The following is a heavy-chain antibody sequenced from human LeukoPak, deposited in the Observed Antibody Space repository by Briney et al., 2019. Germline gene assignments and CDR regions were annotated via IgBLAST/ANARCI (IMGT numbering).Heavy chain of an antibody. CDR2: ISGSGGST. CDR3: ARDFSDSSGYYYFSLDY. J-gene: IGHJ4*02. Sequence: GGSLRLSCAASGFTFSSYAMSWVRQAPGKGLEWVSAISGSGGSTYYADSVKGRFTISRDNAKNSLYLQMNSLRAEDTAVYYCARDFSDSSGYYYFSLDYWGQGTLVTVSS. D-gene: IGHD3-22*01. CDR1: GFTFSSYA. V-gene: IGHV3-23*01.